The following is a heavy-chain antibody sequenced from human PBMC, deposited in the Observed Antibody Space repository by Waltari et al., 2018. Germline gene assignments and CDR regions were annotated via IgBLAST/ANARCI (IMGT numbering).Heavy chain of an antibody. J-gene: IGHJ3*02. V-gene: IGHV4-39*07. D-gene: IGHD5-18*01. CDR2: INHSGST. CDR1: GGSISSGSYY. CDR3: ARPRGYSYGLGAFDI. Sequence: QVQLQESGPGLVKPSQTLSLTCTVSGGSISSGSYYWSWIRQPPGKGLEWIGEINHSGSTNYNPSLKSRVTISVDTSKNQFSLKLSSVTAADTAVYYCARPRGYSYGLGAFDIWGQGTMVTVSS.